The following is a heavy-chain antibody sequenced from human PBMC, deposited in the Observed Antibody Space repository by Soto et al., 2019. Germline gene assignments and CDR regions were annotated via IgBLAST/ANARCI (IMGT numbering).Heavy chain of an antibody. V-gene: IGHV4-59*01. CDR1: GGSISSYY. D-gene: IGHD2-2*01. CDR3: ARHMGDSSTSRRWFDP. CDR2: IYYSGST. J-gene: IGHJ5*02. Sequence: QVQLQESGPGLVKPSETLSLTCTVSGGSISSYYWSWIRQPPGKGLEWIGNIYYSGSTNYNPSLKSRVTISVDTSKNQFSLKLSSVTAADTAVYYCARHMGDSSTSRRWFDPWGQGTLVTVSS.